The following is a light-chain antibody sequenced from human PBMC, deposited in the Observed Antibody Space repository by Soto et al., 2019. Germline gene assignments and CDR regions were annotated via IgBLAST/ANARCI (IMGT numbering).Light chain of an antibody. CDR2: DAS. J-gene: IGKJ2*01. V-gene: IGKV1-5*03. CDR1: QSISSW. Sequence: DIQMTQSPSTLSASVGDRVTITCRASQSISSWLAWYQQKPGKAPKLLIYDASSLEYGVPSRFSGSGSGTEFTLTISSLQPDDFATYYCQQYNSYPYTFGQGTKLEIK. CDR3: QQYNSYPYT.